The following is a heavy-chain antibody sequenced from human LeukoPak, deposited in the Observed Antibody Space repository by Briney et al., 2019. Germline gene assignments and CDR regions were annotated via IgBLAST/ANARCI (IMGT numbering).Heavy chain of an antibody. D-gene: IGHD6-19*01. J-gene: IGHJ4*02. Sequence: ASVKVSCKASGGTFSSYAISWVRQAPGQGLEWMGGIIPIFGTANYAQKFQGRVTITADESTSTAYMELSSLRSEDTAVYYCATSKPPGYSSGWFSFGYWGQGTLVTVSS. CDR2: IIPIFGTA. CDR1: GGTFSSYA. CDR3: ATSKPPGYSSGWFSFGY. V-gene: IGHV1-69*13.